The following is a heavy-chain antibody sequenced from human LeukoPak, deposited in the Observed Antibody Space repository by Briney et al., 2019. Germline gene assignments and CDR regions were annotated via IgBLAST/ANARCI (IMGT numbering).Heavy chain of an antibody. V-gene: IGHV4-34*01. CDR3: ARVQADTAMAY. J-gene: IGHJ4*02. CDR1: GGSFSGYY. Sequence: SETLSLTCAVYGGSFSGYYWSWIRQPPGKGLEWIGEINHSGSTNYNPSLKSRVTISVDTSKNQFSLKLSSATAADTAVYYCARVQADTAMAYWGQGTLVTVSS. D-gene: IGHD5-18*01. CDR2: INHSGST.